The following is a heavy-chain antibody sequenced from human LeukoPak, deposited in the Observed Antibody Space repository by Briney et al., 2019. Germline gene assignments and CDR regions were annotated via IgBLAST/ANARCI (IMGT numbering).Heavy chain of an antibody. CDR3: AKDPSVYDYYGMDV. V-gene: IGHV3-23*01. Sequence: QTGGSLRLSCAASGFTFTNYAMSWVRQPPGKGLDWVSAISGTGDTTYYADSVKGRFTISRDNSKNTLYLQMNNLRAEDTAVYYCAKDPSVYDYYGMDVWGQGTTVTVPS. CDR2: ISGTGDTT. CDR1: GFTFTNYA. D-gene: IGHD2-8*01. J-gene: IGHJ6*02.